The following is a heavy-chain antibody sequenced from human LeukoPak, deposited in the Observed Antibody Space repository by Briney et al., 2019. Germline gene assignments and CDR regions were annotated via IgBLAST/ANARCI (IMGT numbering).Heavy chain of an antibody. D-gene: IGHD3-3*01. Sequence: GASVKVSCKASGYTFTSYDINWVRQATGQGLEWMGWMNPNSGNTGYAQKFQGRVTMTRNTSISTAYMELSSLRSEDTAVYYRARGHPVVTYYDFWSGYPSAYYFDYWGQGTLVTVSS. CDR2: MNPNSGNT. J-gene: IGHJ4*02. CDR1: GYTFTSYD. V-gene: IGHV1-8*01. CDR3: ARGHPVVTYYDFWSGYPSAYYFDY.